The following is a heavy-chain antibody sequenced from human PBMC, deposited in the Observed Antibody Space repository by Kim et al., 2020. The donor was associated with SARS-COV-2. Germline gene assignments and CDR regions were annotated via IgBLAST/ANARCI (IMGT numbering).Heavy chain of an antibody. V-gene: IGHV3-23*01. Sequence: YAESIEGRLTISRDNSKNTVYLQLNIRRAEDTAIYYCVRQVAGSNFDVWGQGTMVTVSS. CDR3: VRQVAGSNFDV. J-gene: IGHJ3*01. D-gene: IGHD3-10*01.